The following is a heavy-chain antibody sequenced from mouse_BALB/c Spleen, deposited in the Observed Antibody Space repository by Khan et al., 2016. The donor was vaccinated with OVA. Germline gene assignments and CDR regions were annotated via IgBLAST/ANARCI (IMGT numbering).Heavy chain of an antibody. D-gene: IGHD2-14*01. V-gene: IGHV9-4*02. J-gene: IGHJ4*01. CDR3: ARGGAAYYRNDGGDMKY. CDR2: INTHSGVP. Sequence: QIQLVQSGPELKKPGETVRISCKASGYTFTTAGIQWVQKMPGKGLKWIGWINTHSGVPKYAEDFKGRFAFSLEISVNPAYLQITNLKNEDTVTYFCARGGAAYYRNDGGDMKYWGQGT. CDR1: GYTFTTAG.